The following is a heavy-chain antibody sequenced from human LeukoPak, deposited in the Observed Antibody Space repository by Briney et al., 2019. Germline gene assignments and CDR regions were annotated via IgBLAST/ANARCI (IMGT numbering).Heavy chain of an antibody. Sequence: ASVKVSCMASGYTFTSYDINWVRQATGQGLEWRGWMNPNSGNTGYAQKFQGRVTMTRNTSISTAYMELSSLTSEDTAVYYCARGSLRGYYSSYWGQGTLVTVSS. CDR3: ARGSLRGYYSSY. CDR1: GYTFTSYD. J-gene: IGHJ4*02. V-gene: IGHV1-8*01. D-gene: IGHD3-22*01. CDR2: MNPNSGNT.